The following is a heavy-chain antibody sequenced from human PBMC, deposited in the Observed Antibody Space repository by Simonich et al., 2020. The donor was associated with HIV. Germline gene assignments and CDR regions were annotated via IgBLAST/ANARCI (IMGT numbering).Heavy chain of an antibody. J-gene: IGHJ1*01. V-gene: IGHV4-34*01. D-gene: IGHD6-13*01. CDR3: ARLTAGGLGEYFQH. CDR1: GWSFSGNY. CDR2: INHRGRT. Sequence: QVQLQQWGAGLLKPSETLSLTCAVSGWSFSGNYWSWIRQPPGKGLEWLGEINHRGRTNYNPSLKRRVTISVDTSKNQFSLKLSSVTAADTAVYYCARLTAGGLGEYFQHWGQGTLVTVSS.